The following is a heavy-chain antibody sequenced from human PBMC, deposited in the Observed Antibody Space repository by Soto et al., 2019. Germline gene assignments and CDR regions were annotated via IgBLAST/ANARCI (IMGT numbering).Heavy chain of an antibody. J-gene: IGHJ6*02. CDR1: GGSFSGHY. CDR2: INHSGST. CDR3: ARRSREFMDV. Sequence: QVQLQQWGAGLLKPSETLSLTCAVYGGSFSGHYWSWIRQPPGKGLEWIGEINHSGSTNYNPSLTNRVTILTDTSKNQFSLKVSSVSAADTSVYYCARRSREFMDVWGQGTTVTVSS. V-gene: IGHV4-34*01. D-gene: IGHD2-2*01.